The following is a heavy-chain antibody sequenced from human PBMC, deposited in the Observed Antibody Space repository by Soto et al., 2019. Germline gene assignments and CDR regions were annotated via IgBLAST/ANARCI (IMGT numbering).Heavy chain of an antibody. V-gene: IGHV3-48*03. Sequence: EVQLVESGGGLVQPGGSLRLSCVGSGFRFNEYEINWVRQAPGKGLEWIAYINSGGSLIYYAASVKGRFTISRDNYKDSVYLQMNSLRADDTALYYCARETSYGQSATIVGELWGQGNLVTVSS. D-gene: IGHD3-10*01. J-gene: IGHJ4*02. CDR2: INSGGSLI. CDR1: GFRFNEYE. CDR3: ARETSYGQSATIVGEL.